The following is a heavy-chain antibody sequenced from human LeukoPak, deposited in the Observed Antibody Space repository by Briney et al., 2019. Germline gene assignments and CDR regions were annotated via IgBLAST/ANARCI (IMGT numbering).Heavy chain of an antibody. D-gene: IGHD3-22*01. CDR2: FDPEDGET. Sequence: ASVKVSCKVSGYTLTELSMHWVRQAPGKGLEWMGGFDPEDGETIYAQKFQGRVTMTDDTSTDTAYMELSSLRSEDTAVYYCATTLPYYYDSSGYGDAFDIWGQGTMVTVSS. J-gene: IGHJ3*02. CDR1: GYTLTELS. V-gene: IGHV1-24*01. CDR3: ATTLPYYYDSSGYGDAFDI.